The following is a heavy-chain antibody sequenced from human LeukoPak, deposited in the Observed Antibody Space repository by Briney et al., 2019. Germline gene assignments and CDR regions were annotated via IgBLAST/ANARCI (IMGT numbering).Heavy chain of an antibody. CDR2: IKQDGSEK. V-gene: IGHV3-7*03. CDR3: ARLTQLARGRY. CDR1: GFTFSNYA. D-gene: IGHD6-6*01. Sequence: GGSLRLSCAASGFTFSNYAMDWVRQAPGKGLEWVANIKQDGSEKYYVDSVKGRFTVSRDNAENSLYLQMSSLRAEDTAVYYCARLTQLARGRYWGQGTLVTVSS. J-gene: IGHJ4*02.